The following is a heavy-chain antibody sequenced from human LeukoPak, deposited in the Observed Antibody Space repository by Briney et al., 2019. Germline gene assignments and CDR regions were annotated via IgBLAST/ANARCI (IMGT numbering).Heavy chain of an antibody. CDR2: ISYDGSNK. J-gene: IGHJ4*02. CDR1: GFTFSSYA. Sequence: GRSLRLSCAASGFTFSSYAMHWGRQAPGKGLEWVAVISYDGSNKYYADSVKGRFTISRDNSKNTLYLQMNSLRAEDTAVYYCARVIVPYDFWSGFDYWGQGTLVTVSS. CDR3: ARVIVPYDFWSGFDY. D-gene: IGHD3-3*01. V-gene: IGHV3-30-3*01.